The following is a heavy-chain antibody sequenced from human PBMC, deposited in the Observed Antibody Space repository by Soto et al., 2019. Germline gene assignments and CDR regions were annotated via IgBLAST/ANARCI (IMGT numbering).Heavy chain of an antibody. CDR2: IIPIFGTA. Sequence: ASVKVSCRASGGTFSSYAISWVRQAPGQGLEWMGGIIPIFGTANYAQKFQGRVTITADESTSTAYMELSSLRSEDTAVYYCARGGEHIVVAAMDVWGQGTTVTVSS. CDR3: ARGGEHIVVAAMDV. CDR1: GGTFSSYA. V-gene: IGHV1-69*13. J-gene: IGHJ6*02. D-gene: IGHD2-21*01.